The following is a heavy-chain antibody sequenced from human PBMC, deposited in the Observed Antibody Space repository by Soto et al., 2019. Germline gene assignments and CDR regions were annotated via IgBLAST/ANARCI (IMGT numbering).Heavy chain of an antibody. D-gene: IGHD2-21*01. Sequence: ASVKVSCKASGYTFTSYGISWVRQAPGQGREWMGWISAYNGNTNYAQKLQGRVTMTTDTSTSTAYMELRSLRSDDTAVYYCARVRVRGYYYYYYGMDVWGQGTTVTVSS. CDR2: ISAYNGNT. V-gene: IGHV1-18*01. J-gene: IGHJ6*02. CDR1: GYTFTSYG. CDR3: ARVRVRGYYYYYYGMDV.